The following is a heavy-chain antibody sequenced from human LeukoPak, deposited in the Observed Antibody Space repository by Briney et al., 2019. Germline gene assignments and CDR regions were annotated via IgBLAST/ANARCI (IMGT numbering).Heavy chain of an antibody. CDR2: IDQSGSA. D-gene: IGHD6-6*01. J-gene: IGHJ4*02. Sequence: SETLSLTCAVSGGSFRGYYWHWIRQPPGKGLEWIGLIDQSGSATYNPSLKSRVTISLDMSKNQFSLKLTSVTAADTAVYYCARDLAYSSSPLDYWGQGTLVAVSS. CDR1: GGSFRGYY. V-gene: IGHV4-34*01. CDR3: ARDLAYSSSPLDY.